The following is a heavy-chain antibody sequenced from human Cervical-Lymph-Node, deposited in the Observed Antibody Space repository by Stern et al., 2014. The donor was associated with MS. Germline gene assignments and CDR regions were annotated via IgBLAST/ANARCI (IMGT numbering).Heavy chain of an antibody. J-gene: IGHJ4*02. Sequence: ESGPVLVKPTETLMLTCTVSGFSLSNARMGVSWIRQPPGKALEWLAHIFLNGEKAYSTSLKSRLTISKDTSKSQVVLTMTNMDPVDTATYFCARILYDGAYRGDYWGQGTLVTVSS. CDR3: ARILYDGAYRGDY. V-gene: IGHV2-26*01. CDR2: IFLNGEK. D-gene: IGHD3-10*01. CDR1: GFSLSNARMG.